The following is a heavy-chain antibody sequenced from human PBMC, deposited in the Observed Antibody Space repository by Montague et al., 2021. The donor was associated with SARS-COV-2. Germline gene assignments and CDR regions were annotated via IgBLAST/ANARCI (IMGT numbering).Heavy chain of an antibody. V-gene: IGHV3-23*01. CDR1: GFIFNYYA. CDR3: ARGGIARYYFDH. CDR2: LTGTGGDT. Sequence: SLRLSCAASGFIFNYYAMSWVRPIPEKGLERISFLTGTGGDTYYEDSVKGRFTISGDTSKTTLYLQMNSLRAEDTALYYCARGGIARYYFDHWGRGTVVTVSS. J-gene: IGHJ2*01. D-gene: IGHD2-2*01.